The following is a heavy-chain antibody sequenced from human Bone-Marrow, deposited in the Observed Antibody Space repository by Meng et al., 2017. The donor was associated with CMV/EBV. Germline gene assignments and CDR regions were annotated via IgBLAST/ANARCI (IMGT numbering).Heavy chain of an antibody. CDR3: ARDRSYSMGPGDSSGYY. CDR1: GFSLRNYW. CDR2: IRGDGDER. D-gene: IGHD3-22*01. V-gene: IGHV3-7*03. Sequence: GESLKISCAVSGFSLRNYWMTWVRQAPGKGLEWVANIRGDGDERHYVDSVKGRFTISRDNAKNSLSLQMNGLRAEDTAVYYCARDRSYSMGPGDSSGYYWGQGTLVTVSS. J-gene: IGHJ4*02.